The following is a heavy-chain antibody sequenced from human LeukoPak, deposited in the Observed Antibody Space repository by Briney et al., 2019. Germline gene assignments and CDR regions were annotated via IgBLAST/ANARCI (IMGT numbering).Heavy chain of an antibody. D-gene: IGHD3-10*01. CDR2: IYTSGST. CDR3: ARGSPGPDY. CDR1: GGSISSGSYY. V-gene: IGHV4-61*02. Sequence: PSETLSLTCTVSGGSISSGSYYWSWIRQPAGKGLEWIGRIYTSGSTNYNPSLKSRVTISVDTSKDQFSLKLSSVTAADTAVYYCARGSPGPDYWGQGTLVTVS. J-gene: IGHJ4*02.